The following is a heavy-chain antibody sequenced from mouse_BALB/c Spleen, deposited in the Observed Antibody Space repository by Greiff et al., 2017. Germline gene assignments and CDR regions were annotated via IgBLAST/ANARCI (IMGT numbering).Heavy chain of an antibody. CDR2: INPSNGGT. CDR3: TRPDYHAMDY. V-gene: IGHV1S81*02. Sequence: QVQLQQSGAELVKPGASVKLSCKASGYTFTSYYMYWVKQRPGQGLEWIGEINPSNGGTNFNEKFKSKATLTVDKSSSTAYMQLSSLTSEDSAVYYCTRPDYHAMDYWGQGTSVTVSS. CDR1: GYTFTSYY. J-gene: IGHJ4*01.